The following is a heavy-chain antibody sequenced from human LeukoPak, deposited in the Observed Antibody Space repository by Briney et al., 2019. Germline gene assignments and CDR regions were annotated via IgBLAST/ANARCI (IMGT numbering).Heavy chain of an antibody. CDR1: GGSISSYY. D-gene: IGHD3-10*01. CDR3: ARERIDGSGSYSQFDY. Sequence: SETLSLTCTVSGGSISSYYWSWIRQPPGKGLEWIGYIYYSGSTNYNPSLKSRVTISVDTSKNQFSLKLSSVTAADTAVYYCARERIDGSGSYSQFDYWGQGTLGTVSS. CDR2: IYYSGST. J-gene: IGHJ4*02. V-gene: IGHV4-59*01.